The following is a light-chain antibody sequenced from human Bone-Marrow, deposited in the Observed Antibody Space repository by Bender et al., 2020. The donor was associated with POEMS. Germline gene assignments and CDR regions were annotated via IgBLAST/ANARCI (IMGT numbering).Light chain of an antibody. V-gene: IGLV3-21*03. CDR1: NVGNKG. J-gene: IGLJ1*01. CDR2: DDG. CDR3: QIWDTSSDHLYV. Sequence: SYALTQPPSVSVAPGKTAKITCGGKNVGNKGVHWYQQKPGQAPVLVVYDDGDRPSGIPERFSGSTSGSTATLTISRVEAGDEADYYCQIWDTSSDHLYVFGTGTKVTVL.